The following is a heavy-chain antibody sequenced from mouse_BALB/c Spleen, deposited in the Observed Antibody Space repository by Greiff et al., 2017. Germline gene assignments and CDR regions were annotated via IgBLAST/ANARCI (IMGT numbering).Heavy chain of an antibody. Sequence: EVQVVESGGGLVKPGGSLKLSCAASGFTFSDYYMYWVRQTPEKRLEWVATISDGGSYTYYPDSVKGRFTISRDNAKNNLYLQMSSLKSEDTAMYYCARADGNYDLDDWGQGTTLTVSS. V-gene: IGHV5-4*02. CDR3: ARADGNYDLDD. CDR2: ISDGGSYT. CDR1: GFTFSDYY. J-gene: IGHJ2*01. D-gene: IGHD2-1*01.